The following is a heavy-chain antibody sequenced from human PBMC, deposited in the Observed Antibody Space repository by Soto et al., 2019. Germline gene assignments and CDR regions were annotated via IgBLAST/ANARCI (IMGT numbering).Heavy chain of an antibody. CDR2: IYYSGST. D-gene: IGHD5-12*01. J-gene: IGHJ4*02. CDR1: GGSISSGDYY. V-gene: IGHV4-30-4*01. CDR3: ARSSWIEMDFDY. Sequence: SETLSLTCTVSGGSISSGDYYWSWIRQPPGKGLEWIGYIYYSGSTYYNPSLKSRVTISVDTSKNQFSLKLSSVTAADTAVYYCARSSWIEMDFDYWGQGTLVTVSS.